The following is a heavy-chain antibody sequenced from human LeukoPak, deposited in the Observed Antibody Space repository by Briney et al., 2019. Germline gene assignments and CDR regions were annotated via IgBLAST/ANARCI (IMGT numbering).Heavy chain of an antibody. CDR3: ARGRGYCTTSGCYYHYMDV. J-gene: IGHJ6*03. V-gene: IGHV1-2*02. CDR2: LNPNNGDT. D-gene: IGHD2-8*01. Sequence: ASVKVSCKTSGYTFIGYYIHWVRQAPGQRLEWMGWLNPNNGDTNTAQKFQGRVTMTRDTSIRTGYMELSRLTSDDTAVYYCARGRGYCTTSGCYYHYMDVWGKGTTVTVSS. CDR1: GYTFIGYY.